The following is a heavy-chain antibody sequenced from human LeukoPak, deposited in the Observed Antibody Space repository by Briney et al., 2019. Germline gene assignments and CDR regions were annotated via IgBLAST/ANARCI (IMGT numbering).Heavy chain of an antibody. CDR1: GFTFSSYS. D-gene: IGHD2-2*01. V-gene: IGHV3-33*08. CDR3: AKYVGSRGAFDV. J-gene: IGHJ3*01. CDR2: IWYDGNNR. Sequence: PGGSLRLSCAASGFTFSSYSMNWVRQAPGKGLEWVAAIWYDGNNRDYADSVKGRFTISRDNSKNTLYLQMNSLRAEDTAVYYCAKYVGSRGAFDVWGQGTMVTVSS.